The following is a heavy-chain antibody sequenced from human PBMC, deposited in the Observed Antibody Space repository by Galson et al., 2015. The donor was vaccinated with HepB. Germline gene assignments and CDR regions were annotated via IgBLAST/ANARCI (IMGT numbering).Heavy chain of an antibody. CDR1: GFTFSSYS. Sequence: SLRLSYAASGFTFSSYSMNWVRQAPGKGLEWVAVIWYDGSNKYYADSVKGRFTISRDNSKNTLYLQMNSLRAEDTAVYYCARTYYSGSYFLPPNYWGQGTLVTVSS. V-gene: IGHV3-33*08. CDR3: ARTYYSGSYFLPPNY. J-gene: IGHJ4*02. CDR2: IWYDGSNK. D-gene: IGHD1-26*01.